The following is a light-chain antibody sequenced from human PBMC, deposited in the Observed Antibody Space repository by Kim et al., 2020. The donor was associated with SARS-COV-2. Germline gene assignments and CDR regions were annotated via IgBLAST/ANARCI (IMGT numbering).Light chain of an antibody. CDR2: AAA. Sequence: ASIGDRVTIEWRASQDIANSLAWYQQKPGKVPQVLIYAAATLQSGVPSRFSGSGSGTEFTLTIGSLQTEDVATYYCQKYNSAPWTFGPGTKVDIK. J-gene: IGKJ1*01. CDR1: QDIANS. CDR3: QKYNSAPWT. V-gene: IGKV1-27*01.